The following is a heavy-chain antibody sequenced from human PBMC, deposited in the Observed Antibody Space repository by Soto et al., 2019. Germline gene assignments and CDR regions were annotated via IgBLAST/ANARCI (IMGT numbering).Heavy chain of an antibody. J-gene: IGHJ3*02. Sequence: QVQLVESGGGVVQPGRSLRLSCAASGFTFSSYGMHWVRQAPGKGLEGVAVISNDGSNKYYADSVKGRFTISRDNSKNTLYLQMNSLRAEDTAVYYCAKDYVVVAATPEVPDAFDIWGQGTMVTVSS. CDR2: ISNDGSNK. D-gene: IGHD2-15*01. V-gene: IGHV3-30*18. CDR3: AKDYVVVAATPEVPDAFDI. CDR1: GFTFSSYG.